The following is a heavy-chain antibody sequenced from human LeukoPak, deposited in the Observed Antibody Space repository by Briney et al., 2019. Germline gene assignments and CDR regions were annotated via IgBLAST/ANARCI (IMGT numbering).Heavy chain of an antibody. CDR1: GFTFDDYA. D-gene: IGHD3-3*01. J-gene: IGHJ6*03. V-gene: IGHV3-43D*04. Sequence: GGSLRLSCAASGFTFDDYAMHWVRRAPGKGPEWVSLISWDGGSTYYADSVKGRFTISRDNSKNSLYLQMNSLRAEDTALYYCAKDGLFGVVTPYYYYYMDVWGKGTTVTVSS. CDR2: ISWDGGST. CDR3: AKDGLFGVVTPYYYYYMDV.